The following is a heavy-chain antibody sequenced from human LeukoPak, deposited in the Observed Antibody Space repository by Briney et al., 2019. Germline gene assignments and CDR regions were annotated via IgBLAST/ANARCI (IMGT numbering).Heavy chain of an antibody. J-gene: IGHJ3*02. CDR1: GFTFSSYA. V-gene: IGHV3-23*01. CDR3: AKDREDIVVVVAAAHDAFDI. CDR2: ISGSGGST. D-gene: IGHD2-15*01. Sequence: GGSLRLSCAASGFTFSSYAMSWVRQAPGKGLEWVSAISGSGGSTYYADSVKGRFTISRDNSKNTLYLQMSSLRAEDTAVYYCAKDREDIVVVVAAAHDAFDIWGQGTMVTVSS.